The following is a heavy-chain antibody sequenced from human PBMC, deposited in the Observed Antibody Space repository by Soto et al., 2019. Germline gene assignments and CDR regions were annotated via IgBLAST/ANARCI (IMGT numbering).Heavy chain of an antibody. CDR2: IYSGGST. J-gene: IGHJ4*02. CDR3: AIRSGRAARGSDY. Sequence: EVQLVESGGGLIQPGGSLRLSCAASGFTVSSNYMSWVRQAPGKGLEWVSVIYSGGSTYYADSVKGRFTISRDNSKNTLYLQMNSLRAEDTAVYYCAIRSGRAARGSDYWGQGTLVTVSS. CDR1: GFTVSSNY. V-gene: IGHV3-53*01. D-gene: IGHD6-6*01.